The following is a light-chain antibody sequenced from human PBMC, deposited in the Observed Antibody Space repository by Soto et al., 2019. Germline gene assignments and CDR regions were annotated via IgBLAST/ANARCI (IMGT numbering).Light chain of an antibody. Sequence: DIQMTQSPSSVSASVGGTVTITCRASRDISGWLAWYQLAPGKAPKLLIYTTSTLQSGVPSRFSGSGSGTEFTLTINSLQPQDFATYYCQQTDSLPPTFGGGTKVDIK. CDR2: TTS. J-gene: IGKJ4*01. V-gene: IGKV1D-12*01. CDR3: QQTDSLPPT. CDR1: RDISGW.